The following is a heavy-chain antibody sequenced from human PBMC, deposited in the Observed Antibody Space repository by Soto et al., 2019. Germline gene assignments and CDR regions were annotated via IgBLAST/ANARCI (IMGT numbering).Heavy chain of an antibody. D-gene: IGHD5-12*01. V-gene: IGHV4-31*03. Sequence: SETLSLTSTVSGGSISSGGYYWSWIRQHPWKGLEWIGYIYYSGSTYYNPSLKSRVTISVDTSKNQFSLKLSSVTAADTAVYYCAIGYDWNYYYGMDVWGRGXTVTV. CDR3: AIGYDWNYYYGMDV. CDR2: IYYSGST. CDR1: GGSISSGGYY. J-gene: IGHJ6*02.